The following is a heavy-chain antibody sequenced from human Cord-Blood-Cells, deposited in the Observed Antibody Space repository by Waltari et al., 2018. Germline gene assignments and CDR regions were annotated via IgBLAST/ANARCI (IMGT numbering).Heavy chain of an antibody. Sequence: VQPARSLRLSCAASGFTFDDYAMHWVRQAPGKGLAWVSGISWNSGSIGYADSVKGRFTISRDNAKNSLYLQMNSLRAEDTALYYCAKDIDGSGSYYAFDIWGQGTMVTVSS. CDR3: AKDIDGSGSYYAFDI. CDR2: ISWNSGSI. CDR1: GFTFDDYA. V-gene: IGHV3-9*01. D-gene: IGHD3-10*01. J-gene: IGHJ3*02.